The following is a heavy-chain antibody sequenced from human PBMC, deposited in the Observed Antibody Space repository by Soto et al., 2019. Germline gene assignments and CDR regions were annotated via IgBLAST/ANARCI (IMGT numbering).Heavy chain of an antibody. J-gene: IGHJ4*02. D-gene: IGHD6-13*01. CDR1: GFTFSTYP. Sequence: QVQLVESGGDVVQPGRSLRLSCAASGFTFSTYPMHWVRQAPGKGLEWVALILYDGSNKYYADSVKGRFTVSRDNSYNTLYLQMNSLRADDTAVYYCARDVAAGTLDSWGQGTLVTVSS. CDR2: ILYDGSNK. V-gene: IGHV3-30*01. CDR3: ARDVAAGTLDS.